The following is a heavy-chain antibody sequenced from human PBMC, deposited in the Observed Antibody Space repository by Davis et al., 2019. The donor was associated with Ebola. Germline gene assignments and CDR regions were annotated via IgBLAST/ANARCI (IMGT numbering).Heavy chain of an antibody. D-gene: IGHD2-15*01. J-gene: IGHJ4*02. V-gene: IGHV5-51*01. CDR3: ARLQGQYCSGGSCYPYYFDY. CDR1: GYSFTSYW. CDR2: IFPRDSNT. Sequence: GESLKISCTGSGYSFTSYWIAWVRQMPGQGLEWMGIIFPRDSNTRYSPSFQGQVTLSADKSISTAYLQWNSLRASDTAIYYCARLQGQYCSGGSCYPYYFDYWGRGTLVTASS.